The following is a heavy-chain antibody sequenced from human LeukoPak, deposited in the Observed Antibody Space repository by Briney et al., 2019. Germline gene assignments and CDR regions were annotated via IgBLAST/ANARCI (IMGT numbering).Heavy chain of an antibody. V-gene: IGHV3-23*01. CDR3: AKLARIAAAGMDPSPFDY. Sequence: GGSLRLSCAASGFTFSSYAMSWVRQAPGKGLEWVSAISGSGGSTYYADSVKGRFTISRDNSKNTLYLQMNSLRAEDTAVYYCAKLARIAAAGMDPSPFDYWGQGTLVTVSS. J-gene: IGHJ4*02. CDR1: GFTFSSYA. CDR2: ISGSGGST. D-gene: IGHD6-13*01.